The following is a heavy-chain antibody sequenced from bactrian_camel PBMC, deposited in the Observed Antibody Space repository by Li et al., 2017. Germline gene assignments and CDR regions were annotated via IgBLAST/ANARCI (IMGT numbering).Heavy chain of an antibody. J-gene: IGHJ6*01. CDR2: IDSDGIT. CDR1: GYTLPMN. D-gene: IGHD3*01. V-gene: IGHV3S53*01. Sequence: HVQLVESGGGSVQAGGSLRLSCVASGYTLPMNMGWFRQVPGLEREGIGSIDSDGITTYADSLKARFTISRDNAKSTLYLQMNNLKPEDTAMYYCAADRALDDDCYVGSLYTDFAYWGQGTQVTVS. CDR3: AADRALDDDCYVGSLYTDFAY.